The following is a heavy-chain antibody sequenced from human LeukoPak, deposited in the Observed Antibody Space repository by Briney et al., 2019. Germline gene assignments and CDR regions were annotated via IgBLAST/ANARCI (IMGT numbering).Heavy chain of an antibody. Sequence: ASVKVSCKASGYTFTSYGISWVRQAPGQGLEWMGWISAYNGNTNYAQKLQGRVTMTTDTSTSTAYIELRSLRSDDTAVYYCAREYYYGSGSYFSVVGMDVRGQGTTVTVSS. V-gene: IGHV1-18*01. D-gene: IGHD3-10*01. J-gene: IGHJ6*02. CDR3: AREYYYGSGSYFSVVGMDV. CDR1: GYTFTSYG. CDR2: ISAYNGNT.